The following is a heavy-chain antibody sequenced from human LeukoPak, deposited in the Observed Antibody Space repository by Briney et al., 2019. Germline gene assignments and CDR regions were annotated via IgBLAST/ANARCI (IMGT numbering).Heavy chain of an antibody. CDR3: AKGNRYSGSYGPFDI. D-gene: IGHD1-26*01. V-gene: IGHV3-9*01. Sequence: GRSLRLSCAASGFTFDDYAMHWVRQAPGKGLEWVSGISWNSGSIGYADSVKGRFTISRDNAKNSLYLQMNSLRAEDTALYYCAKGNRYSGSYGPFDIWGQGTMVTVSS. J-gene: IGHJ3*02. CDR1: GFTFDDYA. CDR2: ISWNSGSI.